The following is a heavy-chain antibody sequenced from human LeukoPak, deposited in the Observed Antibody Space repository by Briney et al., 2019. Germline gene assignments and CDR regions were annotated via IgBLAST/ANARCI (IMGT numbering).Heavy chain of an antibody. Sequence: ASVRVSCKASGYTFTGYYMHWVRQAPGQGLEWMGWINPNSGGTNYAQKFQGRVTMTRDTSISTAYMELSRLRSDDTAVYYCASEVVVPAAMTWGDYSYYCGMDDWGQGTTVTVSS. D-gene: IGHD2-2*01. J-gene: IGHJ6*02. CDR2: INPNSGGT. V-gene: IGHV1-2*02. CDR1: GYTFTGYY. CDR3: ASEVVVPAAMTWGDYSYYCGMDD.